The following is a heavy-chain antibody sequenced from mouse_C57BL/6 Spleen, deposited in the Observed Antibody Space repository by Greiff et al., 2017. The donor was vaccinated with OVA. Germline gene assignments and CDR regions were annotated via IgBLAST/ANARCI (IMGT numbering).Heavy chain of an antibody. CDR3: ADSSGYESFDY. V-gene: IGHV1-19*01. D-gene: IGHD3-2*02. CDR1: GYTFTDYY. CDR2: INPYNGGT. J-gene: IGHJ2*01. Sequence: EVQLQQSGPVLVKPGASVKMSCKASGYTFTDYYMNWVKQSHGKSLEWIGVINPYNGGTSYNQKFKGKATLTVDKSSSSAYMELNSLTSEDSAVYYCADSSGYESFDYWGQGTTLTVSS.